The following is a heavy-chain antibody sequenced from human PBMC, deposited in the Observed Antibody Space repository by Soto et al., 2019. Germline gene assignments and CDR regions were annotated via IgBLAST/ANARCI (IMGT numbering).Heavy chain of an antibody. D-gene: IGHD6-19*01. Sequence: QVQLQESGPGLVKPSQTLSLTCTVSGGSISSGGYYWSWIRQHPGKGLEWIGYIYYSGSTYYDPSLKSRVTISVDTSKNQFSLKLSSVTAADTAVYYRAREAVAGTSFDYWGQGTLVTVSS. CDR3: AREAVAGTSFDY. J-gene: IGHJ4*02. CDR2: IYYSGST. CDR1: GGSISSGGYY. V-gene: IGHV4-31*03.